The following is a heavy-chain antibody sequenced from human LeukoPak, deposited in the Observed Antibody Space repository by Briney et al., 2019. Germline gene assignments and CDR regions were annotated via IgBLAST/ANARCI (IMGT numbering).Heavy chain of an antibody. J-gene: IGHJ6*02. V-gene: IGHV3-7*01. CDR1: GFTFSDFG. D-gene: IGHD2/OR15-2a*01. Sequence: PGGSLRLSCAASGFTFSDFGMNWVRQAPGKGLEGVAFIKGDETEKHYVDSLKGRFTISRDNAENSLSLQMNSLTVEDTAVYFCARGRFFYGWGIDVWGQGTTVIVSS. CDR3: ARGRFFYGWGIDV. CDR2: IKGDETEK.